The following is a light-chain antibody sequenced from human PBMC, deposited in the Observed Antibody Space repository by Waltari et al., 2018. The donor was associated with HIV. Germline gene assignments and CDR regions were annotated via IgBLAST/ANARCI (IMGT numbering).Light chain of an antibody. CDR1: SLRSYY. J-gene: IGLJ2*01. Sequence: SPELTQDPAVSVALGQTVRITCQGDSLRSYYASWYQQKPGQAPVLVIYGKNNRPSGIPDRFSGSSSGNTASLTITGAQAEDGADYYCNSRDSSGNHVVFGGGTKLTVL. V-gene: IGLV3-19*01. CDR2: GKN. CDR3: NSRDSSGNHVV.